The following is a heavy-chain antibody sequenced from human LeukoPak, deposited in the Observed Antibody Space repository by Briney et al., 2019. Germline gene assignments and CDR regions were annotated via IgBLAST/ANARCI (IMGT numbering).Heavy chain of an antibody. CDR3: ARCYYDTSGYFSNYYYYYMDV. D-gene: IGHD3-22*01. V-gene: IGHV1-46*01. J-gene: IGHJ6*03. CDR1: GYTFTSYY. Sequence: ALVKVSCKAAGYTFTSYYMHWVPQAPGQGLEWRGIINLSVGITSYAQKFQGRVTMTRDMSTSTVYMELSSLRSEDTAVYYCARCYYDTSGYFSNYYYYYMDVWGKGTTVTISS. CDR2: INLSVGIT.